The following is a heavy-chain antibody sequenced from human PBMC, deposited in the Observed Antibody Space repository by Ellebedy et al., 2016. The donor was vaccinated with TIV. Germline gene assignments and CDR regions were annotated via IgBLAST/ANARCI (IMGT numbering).Heavy chain of an antibody. V-gene: IGHV4-59*01. Sequence: SETLSLTXTVSGDSISSYYWSWIRQPPGKGLEWIGYIYYSGSTNYNPSLKSRVTISVDTSKNQFSLKLSSVTAADTAVYYCARVQNYYYGMDVWGQGTTVTVSS. CDR2: IYYSGST. CDR3: ARVQNYYYGMDV. J-gene: IGHJ6*02. CDR1: GDSISSYY.